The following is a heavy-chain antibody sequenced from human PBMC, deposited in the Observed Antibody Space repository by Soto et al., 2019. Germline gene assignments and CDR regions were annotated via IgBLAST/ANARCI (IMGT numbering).Heavy chain of an antibody. CDR3: ARDRRGLRSPYFGSQYFDS. Sequence: QVQRVQSGLEVKKPGASVKVSCKTSGYTFTRDGLSWVRQAPGQGLEWMGWISPYNNNTKYAQSFQGRVTMTTDTSTNTAYMELRSLTSADTAVYYCARDRRGLRSPYFGSQYFDSWGQGTLVTVSS. CDR1: GYTFTRDG. J-gene: IGHJ4*02. V-gene: IGHV1-18*04. D-gene: IGHD1-26*01. CDR2: ISPYNNNT.